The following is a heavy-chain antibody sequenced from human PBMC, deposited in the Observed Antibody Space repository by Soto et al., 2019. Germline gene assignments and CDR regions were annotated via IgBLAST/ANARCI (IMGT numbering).Heavy chain of an antibody. CDR3: GRGGHILTGYYRGYYYYGMDV. D-gene: IGHD3-9*01. CDR1: GGSFSGYY. Sequence: SETLSLTCAVYGGSFSGYYWSWIRQPPGKGLEWIGEINHSGSTNYNPSLKSRVTKSVDTSKNQFSLKLSSVTAADTAVYYCGRGGHILTGYYRGYYYYGMDVWGQGTTVTVSS. V-gene: IGHV4-34*01. J-gene: IGHJ6*02. CDR2: INHSGST.